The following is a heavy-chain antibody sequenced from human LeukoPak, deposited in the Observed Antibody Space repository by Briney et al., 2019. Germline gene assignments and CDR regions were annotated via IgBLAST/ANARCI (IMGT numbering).Heavy chain of an antibody. J-gene: IGHJ4*02. CDR3: AKGGGGLVTPTFDY. Sequence: GGSLRLSCAASGFTVSSNYMSWVRQAPGKGLEWVSVIYSGGSTYYADSVKGRFTISRDNSKNTLYLQMNSLRAEDTAVYYCAKGGGGLVTPTFDYWGQGTLVTVSS. CDR1: GFTVSSNY. CDR2: IYSGGST. D-gene: IGHD6-19*01. V-gene: IGHV3-53*01.